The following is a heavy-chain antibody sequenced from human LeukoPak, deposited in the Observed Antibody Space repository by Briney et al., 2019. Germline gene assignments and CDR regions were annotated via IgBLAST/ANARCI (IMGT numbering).Heavy chain of an antibody. V-gene: IGHV5-51*01. D-gene: IGHD5-24*01. Sequence: GESLKISCKGSGYSFSSYWIGWVRQMPGKGLEWMGSIYPGDSDTRYSPSFQGQVTISADKSISTAYLQWSSLKASDTAMYDCARRRGGYKSSDKSFDPWGQGNLVTVSS. CDR1: GYSFSSYW. CDR3: ARRRGGYKSSDKSFDP. CDR2: IYPGDSDT. J-gene: IGHJ5*02.